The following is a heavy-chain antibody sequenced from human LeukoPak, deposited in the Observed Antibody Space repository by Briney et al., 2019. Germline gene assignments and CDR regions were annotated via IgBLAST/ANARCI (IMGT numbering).Heavy chain of an antibody. Sequence: GGSLRLSCAASGFTFSSYAMSWVRQAPGKGLEWVSAISGSGGSTYYADSVKGRFTISRDNSKNSLYLQMNSLRAEDTAVYYCARFIAAPYYFDYWGRGTLVTVSS. J-gene: IGHJ4*02. CDR2: ISGSGGST. CDR1: GFTFSSYA. V-gene: IGHV3-23*01. D-gene: IGHD6-13*01. CDR3: ARFIAAPYYFDY.